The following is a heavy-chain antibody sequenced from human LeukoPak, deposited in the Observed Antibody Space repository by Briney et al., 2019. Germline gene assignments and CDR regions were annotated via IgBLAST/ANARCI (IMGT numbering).Heavy chain of an antibody. CDR3: ARGLLVGHPYYCAMDV. CDR2: TYFRSKWYN. Sequence: SQTLSLTCAISGDSASSNSATWTWIRQSPSRGLEWLGGTYFRSKWYNDSAESVKRRISINPDTSKNQFSLQLSSVTPEDTAVYYCARGLLVGHPYYCAMDVWGQGTTVSVSS. CDR1: GDSASSNSAT. V-gene: IGHV6-1*01. J-gene: IGHJ6*02. D-gene: IGHD2-8*02.